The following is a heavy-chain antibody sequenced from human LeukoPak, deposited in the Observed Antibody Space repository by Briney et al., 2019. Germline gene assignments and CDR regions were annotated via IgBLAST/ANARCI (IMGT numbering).Heavy chain of an antibody. D-gene: IGHD5-18*01. J-gene: IGHJ4*02. V-gene: IGHV3-30*18. CDR3: AKDGRGYTYGYEDYFDY. CDR1: GFTFSSYG. Sequence: GGSLRLSCAASGFTFSSYGMHWVRQAPGKGLEWVAVISYDGSNKYYADSVKGRFTISRDNSKNTLFLQMNSLRAEDTAVYYCAKDGRGYTYGYEDYFDYWGRGTLVTVSS. CDR2: ISYDGSNK.